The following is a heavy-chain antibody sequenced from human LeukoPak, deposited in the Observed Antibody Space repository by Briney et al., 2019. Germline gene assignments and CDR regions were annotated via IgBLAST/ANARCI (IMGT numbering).Heavy chain of an antibody. Sequence: RGSLRLSCAASGFTFSSYGMSWVRQAPGKGLEWVSAISGSGGSTYYADSVKGRFTISRDNSKNTLYLQMNSLRAEDTAVYYCAKSPSGWYSTPFAAGFDYWGQGTLVTVSS. V-gene: IGHV3-23*01. J-gene: IGHJ4*02. CDR2: ISGSGGST. CDR1: GFTFSSYG. CDR3: AKSPSGWYSTPFAAGFDY. D-gene: IGHD6-19*01.